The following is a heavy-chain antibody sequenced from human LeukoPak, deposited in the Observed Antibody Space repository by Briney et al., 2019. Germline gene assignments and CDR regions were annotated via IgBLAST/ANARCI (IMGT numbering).Heavy chain of an antibody. D-gene: IGHD5-12*01. CDR1: GFTFSNYW. Sequence: GGSLRLSCAASGFTFSNYWMHWVRQAPGKGLVWVSRINSDGNITSYADSVKGRFTISRDNAKNTLYLLMNSLRAEDTAVYYCARGSGYAVFDIWGQGTMVTVSS. V-gene: IGHV3-74*01. J-gene: IGHJ3*02. CDR2: INSDGNIT. CDR3: ARGSGYAVFDI.